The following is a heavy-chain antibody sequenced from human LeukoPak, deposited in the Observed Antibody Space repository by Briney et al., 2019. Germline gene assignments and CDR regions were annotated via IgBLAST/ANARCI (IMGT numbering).Heavy chain of an antibody. V-gene: IGHV1-8*01. J-gene: IGHJ6*03. Sequence: ASVTVSCKASGYTFTSYYINWVRQATGQGLEWMGWMNPNSGNTGYAQKFQGRVTMTRNTSISTANMELSSLRSEDTAVYYCARLFLSQPEYYYYYYMDVWGKGTTVTVSS. CDR3: ARLFLSQPEYYYYYYMDV. CDR2: MNPNSGNT. D-gene: IGHD1-14*01. CDR1: GYTFTSYY.